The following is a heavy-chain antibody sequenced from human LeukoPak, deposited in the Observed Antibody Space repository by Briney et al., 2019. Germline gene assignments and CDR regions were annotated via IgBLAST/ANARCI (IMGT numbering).Heavy chain of an antibody. CDR1: GFTVSNCA. V-gene: IGHV3-23*01. J-gene: IGHJ4*02. CDR3: APLMRGPTGYSGYGGEDY. D-gene: IGHD5-12*01. Sequence: GESLTLSCTASGFTVSNCAITWGWQAQPTGLQLVSAIPGSGGSAYYADSVKGRFAISRDNSKNTLYLQLNSLKAEDTAVYYCAPLMRGPTGYSGYGGEDYWGQGTLVTVSS. CDR2: IPGSGGSA.